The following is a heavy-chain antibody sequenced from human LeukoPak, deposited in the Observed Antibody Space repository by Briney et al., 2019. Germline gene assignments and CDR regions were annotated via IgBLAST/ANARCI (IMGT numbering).Heavy chain of an antibody. V-gene: IGHV4-39*01. J-gene: IGHJ4*02. CDR2: IYYSGST. CDR3: VRQTVAAAGGHFDS. CDR1: GGSISSSSYY. D-gene: IGHD6-13*01. Sequence: SETLSLTCTVSGGSISSSSYYWGWIRQPPGKGLEWIGSIYYSGSTYYNPSLKSRVTISVDTSKNQFSLKVNSVTAADTAVYYCVRQTVAAAGGHFDSWGQGTLVTVSS.